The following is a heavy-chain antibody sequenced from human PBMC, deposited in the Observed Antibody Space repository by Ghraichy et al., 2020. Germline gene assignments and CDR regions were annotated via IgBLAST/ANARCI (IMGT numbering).Heavy chain of an antibody. CDR2: FDPEDGQA. CDR3: ATVFVPLQVGASPRYY. D-gene: IGHD1-26*01. CDR1: GNILTELP. J-gene: IGHJ4*02. V-gene: IGHV1-24*01. Sequence: ASVKVSCKVSGNILTELPMHWVRQAPGKGLEWMGAFDPEDGQAIYAQKFQGRVTMTEDKLTDAAYMELSSLRSEDTAVYYCATVFVPLQVGASPRYYWGQGTLVTVSS.